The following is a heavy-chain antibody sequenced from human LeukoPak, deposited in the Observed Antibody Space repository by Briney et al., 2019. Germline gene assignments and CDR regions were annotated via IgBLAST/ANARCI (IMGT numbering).Heavy chain of an antibody. D-gene: IGHD6-19*01. CDR2: INPNSGGT. CDR3: ARDSQWLVLGAFDF. CDR1: RYTFTGYY. J-gene: IGHJ3*01. V-gene: IGHV1-2*02. Sequence: GASVKVSCKASRYTFTGYYMHWVRQAPGQGLEWMGWINPNSGGTNYAQKFQGRVTMTRDTSISTAYMELSRLRSDDTAVYYCARDSQWLVLGAFDFWGQGTMVTVFS.